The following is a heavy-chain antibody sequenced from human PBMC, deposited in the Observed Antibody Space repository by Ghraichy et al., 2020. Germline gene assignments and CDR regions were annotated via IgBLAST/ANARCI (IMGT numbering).Heavy chain of an antibody. CDR1: GFTFSSSN. J-gene: IGHJ6*02. CDR2: ISSSSRTI. D-gene: IGHD2-8*02. CDR3: VGDSTGYYSMDV. V-gene: IGHV3-48*04. Sequence: GGSLRLSCAASGFTFSSSNMNWVRQAPGKGLEWVSYISSSSRTIYYADSVKGRFTISRDSAKNSLYLQMNSLRAEDTAVYYCVGDSTGYYSMDVWGQGTTVTVSS.